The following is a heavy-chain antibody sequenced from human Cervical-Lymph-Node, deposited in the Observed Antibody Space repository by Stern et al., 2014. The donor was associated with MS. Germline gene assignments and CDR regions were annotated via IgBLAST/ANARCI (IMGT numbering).Heavy chain of an antibody. CDR2: INAGGGAT. J-gene: IGHJ4*02. D-gene: IGHD6-19*01. CDR1: GYTFTTYH. Sequence: QVQLVPSGAEVREPGASVKVSCKAAGYTFTTYHINWVRQAPGQGLEWIGIINAGGGATKYAQRFLGRVTMTRDSSATTVYMELNNVTSEDTATYYCARDVTSGWPSYFDYWGQGTLVTVSS. CDR3: ARDVTSGWPSYFDY. V-gene: IGHV1-46*01.